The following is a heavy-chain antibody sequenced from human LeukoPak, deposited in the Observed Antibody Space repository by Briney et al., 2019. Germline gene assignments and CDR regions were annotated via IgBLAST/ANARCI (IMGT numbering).Heavy chain of an antibody. CDR1: GGSVSRGGYY. CDR3: ATADWESFYFDS. Sequence: SETLSLTCTVSGGSVSRGGYYWNWIRQHPGKGLEWIGFTSYSEGTYYNPPLMSRITISVDISQNQFSLKMRDVTAADTAVYFCATADWESFYFDSWGQRALVAVSS. CDR2: TSYSEGT. J-gene: IGHJ4*02. V-gene: IGHV4-31*03. D-gene: IGHD1-26*01.